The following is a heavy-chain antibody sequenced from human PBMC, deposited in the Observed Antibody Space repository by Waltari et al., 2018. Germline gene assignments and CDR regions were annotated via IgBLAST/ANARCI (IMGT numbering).Heavy chain of an antibody. CDR1: AGTFSSYA. CDR3: ASRTSNIVATMPDYYYYGMDV. J-gene: IGHJ6*02. D-gene: IGHD5-12*01. CDR2: IIPIFGPA. V-gene: IGHV1-69*12. Sequence: QVQLVQSGAEVKKPGSSVKVSCKASAGTFSSYAISWVRQAPGQGLEWMGGIIPIFGPANYAQQFQGRVPDTGDESTSTAYMELSSLSPEDTAVYDWASRTSNIVATMPDYYYYGMDVWGQGTTVTVSS.